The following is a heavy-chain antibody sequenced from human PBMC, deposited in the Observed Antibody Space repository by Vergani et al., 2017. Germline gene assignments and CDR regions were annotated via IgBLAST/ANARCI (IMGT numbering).Heavy chain of an antibody. CDR3: ATIGYRRWGYYFDY. V-gene: IGHV4-4*02. Sequence: QVQLQESGPGVVKPSQTLSLTCAVSGDSISSKNCWTWVRQPPGKGLEWIGEICHTEDTKYSPSLKSRVTVSVDESRNLFSLRLNSVTAADTAVYYCATIGYRRWGYYFDYWGQGILVTVSS. CDR2: ICHTEDT. D-gene: IGHD2-2*02. J-gene: IGHJ4*02. CDR1: GDSISSKNC.